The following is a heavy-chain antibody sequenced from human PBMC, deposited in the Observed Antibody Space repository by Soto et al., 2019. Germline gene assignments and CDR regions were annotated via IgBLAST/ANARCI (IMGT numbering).Heavy chain of an antibody. V-gene: IGHV3-23*01. Sequence: EVQLLESGGGLVQPGGSLRLSCAASGFTFRNYAMSWVRQAPGKGLEWVSAIHGSGGSAYYADSVKGRFTVSRDDSKNTMYIQMSSLRVDDTALYYCEKDAVAGNGEWDWCDPWGQGTLVTVSS. CDR2: IHGSGGSA. CDR1: GFTFRNYA. J-gene: IGHJ5*02. CDR3: EKDAVAGNGEWDWCDP. D-gene: IGHD6-19*01.